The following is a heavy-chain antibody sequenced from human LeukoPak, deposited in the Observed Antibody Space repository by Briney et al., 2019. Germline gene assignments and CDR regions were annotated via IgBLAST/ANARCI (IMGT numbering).Heavy chain of an antibody. Sequence: ASVKVSCKASGYTFTSYGISWVRQAPGQGLEWMGWISAYNGNTNYAQKLQGRVTTTTDTSTSTAYMELRSLRSDDTAVYYCARGYCSSTSCYTWNYYYYYMDVWGKGTTVTVSS. D-gene: IGHD2-2*02. CDR2: ISAYNGNT. V-gene: IGHV1-18*01. CDR1: GYTFTSYG. CDR3: ARGYCSSTSCYTWNYYYYYMDV. J-gene: IGHJ6*03.